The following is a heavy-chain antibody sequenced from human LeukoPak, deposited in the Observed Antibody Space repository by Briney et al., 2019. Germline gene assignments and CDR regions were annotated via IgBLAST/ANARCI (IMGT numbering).Heavy chain of an antibody. CDR2: INHSGST. D-gene: IGHD5-18*01. V-gene: IGHV4-34*01. CDR1: GGPFSGYY. J-gene: IGHJ5*02. Sequence: KPSETLSLTCAVYGGPFSGYYWSWIRQPPGKGLEWVGQINHSGSTNYNPSLKSRVTISVDTSKNQFSLRLSSVTAADTAVYYCARERIQLWFNWFDPWGQGTLVTVSS. CDR3: ARERIQLWFNWFDP.